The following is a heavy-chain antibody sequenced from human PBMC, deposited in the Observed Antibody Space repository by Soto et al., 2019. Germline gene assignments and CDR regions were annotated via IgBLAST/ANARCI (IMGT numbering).Heavy chain of an antibody. CDR2: ISSSSSTI. V-gene: IGHV3-48*02. J-gene: IGHJ5*02. CDR1: GFTFSSYS. D-gene: IGHD2-2*01. Sequence: QRLSCAASGFTFSSYSMNWVRQAPGKGLEWVSYISSSSSTIYYADSVKGRFTISRDNAKNSPYLQMNSLRDEDTAVYYCARESVVVVPAAYNWFDPWGQGTLVTVSS. CDR3: ARESVVVVPAAYNWFDP.